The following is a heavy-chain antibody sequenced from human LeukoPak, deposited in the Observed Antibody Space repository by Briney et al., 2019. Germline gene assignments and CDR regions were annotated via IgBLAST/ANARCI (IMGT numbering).Heavy chain of an antibody. J-gene: IGHJ4*02. Sequence: GRSLRLSCAASGFTLSNYGMHWVRQAPGKGLEWVAVISYDGSNKYYADSVKGRFTISRDNSKNTLYLQMNSLRAEDTAVYYCVEGQPGGTQLPSWAPYYFDYWGQGTLVTVSS. V-gene: IGHV3-30*18. CDR2: ISYDGSNK. D-gene: IGHD5-18*01. CDR1: GFTLSNYG. CDR3: VEGQPGGTQLPSWAPYYFDY.